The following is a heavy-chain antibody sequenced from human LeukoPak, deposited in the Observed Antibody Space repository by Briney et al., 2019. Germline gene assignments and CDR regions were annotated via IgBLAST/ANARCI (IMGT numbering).Heavy chain of an antibody. J-gene: IGHJ4*02. V-gene: IGHV3-23*01. CDR1: GFTFSSYA. Sequence: PGGSLRLSCAAAGFTFSSYAMSWVRQAPGKGLEWVSAISGSGGSTYYADSVKGRFTISRDNSKNTLYVQMNSLRAEDTAVYYCTRDKSEYSSGWNYFDYWGQGTLVTVSS. CDR3: TRDKSEYSSGWNYFDY. D-gene: IGHD6-19*01. CDR2: ISGSGGST.